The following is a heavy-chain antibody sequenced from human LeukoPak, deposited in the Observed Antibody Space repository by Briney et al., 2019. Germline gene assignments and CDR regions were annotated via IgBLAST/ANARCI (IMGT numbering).Heavy chain of an antibody. D-gene: IGHD3-22*01. CDR1: GFTFSDYA. V-gene: IGHV3-23*01. J-gene: IGHJ4*02. CDR3: AKSRGDSSGYYYPLDY. CDR2: ISGSGGNT. Sequence: PGGSLRLSCAASGFTFSDYAMTWVRQAPGKGLEWVSGISGSGGNTYYADSVKGRFTISRDNSKSMVYLQMDSLRAEDTAVYYCAKSRGDSSGYYYPLDYWGQGTLVTVSS.